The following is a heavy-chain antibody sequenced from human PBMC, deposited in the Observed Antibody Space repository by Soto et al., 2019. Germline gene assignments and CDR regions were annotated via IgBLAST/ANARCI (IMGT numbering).Heavy chain of an antibody. CDR1: GGSISSGGYH. CDR2: IYYSGST. D-gene: IGHD6-13*01. Sequence: QVQLQESGPGLVKPSQTLSLTCTVSGGSISSGGYHWSWIRQHPGKGLEWIGYIYYSGSTYYNPSLKSRVTISVDTSKNQFSLKLSSVTAADTAVYYCARSGGSSWYRYYFDYWGQGTLVTVSS. J-gene: IGHJ4*02. V-gene: IGHV4-31*03. CDR3: ARSGGSSWYRYYFDY.